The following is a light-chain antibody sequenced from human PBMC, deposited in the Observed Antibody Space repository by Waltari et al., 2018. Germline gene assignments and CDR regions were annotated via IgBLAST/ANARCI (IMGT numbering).Light chain of an antibody. CDR3: QQSYTSPWT. V-gene: IGKV1-39*01. Sequence: DIQMTQSPSSLSASVGDRVTITCRASQSISTYLNWYQQIPGKAPKLLIYATPNLQSGVPSRFSGSGSGTHFTLTISSLQPEDFSIYYCQQSYTSPWTFGQGTRVEIK. CDR2: ATP. J-gene: IGKJ1*01. CDR1: QSISTY.